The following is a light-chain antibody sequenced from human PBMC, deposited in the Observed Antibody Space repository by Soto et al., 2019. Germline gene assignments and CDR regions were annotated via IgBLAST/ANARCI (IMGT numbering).Light chain of an antibody. CDR2: HAS. CDR1: QSIISW. J-gene: IGKJ1*01. V-gene: IGKV1-5*01. Sequence: DIQMTQSPSTLSASVGDRVTITCRASQSIISWLAWYQQKPGTAPNLLIYHASNLRGGVPSRFSGGGSGTEFTLTISSLQPDDIATYSCQQYNSYSRTFGQGTKVDIK. CDR3: QQYNSYSRT.